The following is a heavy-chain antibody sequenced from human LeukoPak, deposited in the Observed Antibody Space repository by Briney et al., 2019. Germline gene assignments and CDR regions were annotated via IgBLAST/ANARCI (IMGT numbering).Heavy chain of an antibody. Sequence: GGSLRLSCTASGFGVSNNYMSWVRQAPGKGLEWVAVIYSGAATFYADAVKGRFSLSRDNSQNALFLQMNSLKVEDSAVYYCARDPGLNAFDIWGQGTMATVSS. J-gene: IGHJ3*02. CDR3: ARDPGLNAFDI. V-gene: IGHV3-53*01. CDR1: GFGVSNNY. CDR2: IYSGAAT.